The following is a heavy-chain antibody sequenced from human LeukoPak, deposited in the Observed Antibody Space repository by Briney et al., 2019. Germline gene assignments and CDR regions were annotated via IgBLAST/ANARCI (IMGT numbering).Heavy chain of an antibody. V-gene: IGHV3-21*01. Sequence: PGGSLRLSCAASGFTFSSYSMNWVRQAPGKGLEWVSSISSSSSYIYYADSVKGRFTISRDNAKNSLYLQMNSLRAEDTAVYYCARSPPLRRYFYCGGQGTLVTVSS. J-gene: IGHJ4*02. CDR2: ISSSSSYI. CDR3: ARSPPLRRYFYC. CDR1: GFTFSSYS. D-gene: IGHD3-9*01.